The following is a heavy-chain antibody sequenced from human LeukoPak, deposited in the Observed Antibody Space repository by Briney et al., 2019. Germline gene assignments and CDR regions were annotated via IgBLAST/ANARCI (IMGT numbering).Heavy chain of an antibody. CDR3: ARGEISGWYLRGLNFDY. D-gene: IGHD6-19*01. CDR1: GYTFTGYY. CDR2: INPNSGGT. Sequence: EASVKVSCKASGYTFTGYYMHWVRQAPGQGLEWMGWINPNSGGTNYAQKFQGWVTMTRDTSISTAYMELSRLTSDDTAVYYCARGEISGWYLRGLNFDYWGQGTLVTVSS. J-gene: IGHJ4*02. V-gene: IGHV1-2*04.